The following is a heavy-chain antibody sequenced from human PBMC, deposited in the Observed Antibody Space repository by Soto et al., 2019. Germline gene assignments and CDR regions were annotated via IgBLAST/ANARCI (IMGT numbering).Heavy chain of an antibody. Sequence: GASVKVSCKASGGTFRNYGIGWVRQAPGQGLEWMGGIIPVFGTTNYAQKFQGRVTITADESTSTAYIEVSSLRSEDTAMFYCGRYCRGGSCHTLDYYGMDVWGQGNTVTVSS. D-gene: IGHD2-15*01. CDR2: IIPVFGTT. V-gene: IGHV1-69*13. J-gene: IGHJ6*02. CDR3: GRYCRGGSCHTLDYYGMDV. CDR1: GGTFRNYG.